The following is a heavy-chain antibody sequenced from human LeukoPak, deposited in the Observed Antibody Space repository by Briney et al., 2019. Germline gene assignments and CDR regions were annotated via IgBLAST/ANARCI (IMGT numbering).Heavy chain of an antibody. V-gene: IGHV4-30-2*01. CDR3: ARDSDSSGYTPGLFDY. J-gene: IGHJ4*02. D-gene: IGHD3-22*01. CDR1: GGSISSGGYS. Sequence: SETLSLTCAVSGGSISSGGYSWSWIRQPPGKGLEWIGYIYHSGSTYYNPSLKSRVTISVDRSKNQFSLKLSSVTAADTAVYYCARDSDSSGYTPGLFDYWGQGTLVTVSS. CDR2: IYHSGST.